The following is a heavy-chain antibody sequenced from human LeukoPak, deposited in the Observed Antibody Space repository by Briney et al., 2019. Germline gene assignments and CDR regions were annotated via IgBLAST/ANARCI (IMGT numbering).Heavy chain of an antibody. CDR2: FDPEDGET. CDR3: ASTTMVRGVMVY. CDR1: GYTLTELS. D-gene: IGHD3-10*01. V-gene: IGHV1-24*01. J-gene: IGHJ4*02. Sequence: ASVKVSCKVSGYTLTELSMHWVRQAPGKGLEWMGGFDPEDGETIYAQKFQGRVTMTTDTSTSTAYMELRSLRSDDTAVYYCASTTMVRGVMVYWGQGTLVTVSS.